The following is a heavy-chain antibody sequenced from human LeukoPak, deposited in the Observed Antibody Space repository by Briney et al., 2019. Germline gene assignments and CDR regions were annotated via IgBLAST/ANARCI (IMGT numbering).Heavy chain of an antibody. J-gene: IGHJ4*02. D-gene: IGHD3-3*01. V-gene: IGHV4-61*02. CDR2: IYTSGST. CDR3: ASLRFFGVRVVDY. Sequence: SETLSLTCTVSGGSISSGSYYWSWIRQPAGKGLEWIGRIYTSGSTNYNPSLKSRVTISVDTSKNQFSLKLSSVTAADTAVYYCASLRFFGVRVVDYWGQGTLVTVSS. CDR1: GGSISSGSYY.